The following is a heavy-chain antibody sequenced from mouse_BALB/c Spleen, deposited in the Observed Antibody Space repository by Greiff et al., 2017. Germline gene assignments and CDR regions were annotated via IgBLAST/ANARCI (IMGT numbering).Heavy chain of an antibody. CDR1: GFTFSSYT. CDR3: TRGGLRQTWFAY. V-gene: IGHV5-6-4*01. Sequence: EVQVVESGGGLVKPGGSLKLSCAASGFTFSSYTMSWVRQTPEKRLEWVATISSGGSYTYYPDSVKGRFTISRDNAKNTLYLQMSSLKSEDTAMYYCTRGGLRQTWFAYWGQGTLVTVSA. CDR2: ISSGGSYT. D-gene: IGHD2-4*01. J-gene: IGHJ3*01.